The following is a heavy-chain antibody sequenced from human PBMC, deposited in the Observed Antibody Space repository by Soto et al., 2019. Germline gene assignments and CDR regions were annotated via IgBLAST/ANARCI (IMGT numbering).Heavy chain of an antibody. Sequence: EVQLVESGGALVEPGGSLRLSCVASGFTFSHDWMHWVRQAPGKGLVWVSRINADGTYATYADSVQGRFTISRDNTKNTLFLEMNSLRVEYTAVYYCVRDLRGNNMLRGYWGQGSLVTVSS. CDR1: GFTFSHDW. CDR3: VRDLRGNNMLRGY. J-gene: IGHJ4*02. D-gene: IGHD3-16*01. CDR2: INADGTYA. V-gene: IGHV3-74*03.